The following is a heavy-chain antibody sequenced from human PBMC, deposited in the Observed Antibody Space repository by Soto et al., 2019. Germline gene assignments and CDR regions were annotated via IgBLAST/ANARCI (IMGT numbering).Heavy chain of an antibody. D-gene: IGHD6-6*01. V-gene: IGHV3-9*01. CDR3: VKVSTYSSSQGWFDP. Sequence: EVQLVESGGGLVQPGRSLRLSCAASGFSFDGYAMNWVRQPPGKGLEWVSGISWNSGNIDYADSVKGRFTISRDNAKNSLYLQMNSLRAEDTALYYCVKVSTYSSSQGWFDPWGQGTMVTVSS. J-gene: IGHJ5*02. CDR2: ISWNSGNI. CDR1: GFSFDGYA.